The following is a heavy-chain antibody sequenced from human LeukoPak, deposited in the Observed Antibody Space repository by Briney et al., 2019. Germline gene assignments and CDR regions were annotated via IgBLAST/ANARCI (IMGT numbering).Heavy chain of an antibody. J-gene: IGHJ4*02. CDR3: TRRGSSTSWYPFDY. CDR1: GFTFSGYI. CDR2: IRSKAYGGTT. D-gene: IGHD6-13*01. V-gene: IGHV3-49*04. Sequence: GGSLRLSCTASGFTFSGYIMNWVRQGPGKGLEWVGFIRSKAYGGTTEYAASVKGRFTISRDDSKSIAYLQMNSLKTEDTAMYYCTRRGSSTSWYPFDYWGQGTLVTVSS.